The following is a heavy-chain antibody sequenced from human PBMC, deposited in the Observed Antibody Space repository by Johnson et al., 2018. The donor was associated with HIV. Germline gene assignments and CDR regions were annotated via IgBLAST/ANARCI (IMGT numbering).Heavy chain of an antibody. CDR3: ARGPILEWLSGDGFDM. CDR2: ISDDGSNI. V-gene: IGHV3-30-3*01. CDR1: GFRFSNYA. D-gene: IGHD3-3*01. Sequence: QMLLVESGGGLVQPGGSLRLSCAASGFRFSNYALHWVRQTPGKGLEWVALISDDGSNIYYADSVKGQFTISRDNSKNTLHLQMNSLRVEDTAMYYCARGPILEWLSGDGFDMWGQGTMVTVSS. J-gene: IGHJ3*02.